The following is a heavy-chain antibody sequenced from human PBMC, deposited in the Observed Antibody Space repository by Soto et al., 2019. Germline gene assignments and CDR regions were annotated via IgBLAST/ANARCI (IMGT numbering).Heavy chain of an antibody. CDR3: ARSIFGVVHDAFDI. CDR1: GGTFSSYA. V-gene: IGHV1-69*06. Sequence: WASVKVSCKASGGTFSSYAISWVRQAPGQGLEWMGGIIPIFGTANYAQKFQGRVTITADKSTSTAYMELSSLRSEDTAVYYCARSIFGVVHDAFDIWGQGTMVTVSS. CDR2: IIPIFGTA. D-gene: IGHD3-3*01. J-gene: IGHJ3*02.